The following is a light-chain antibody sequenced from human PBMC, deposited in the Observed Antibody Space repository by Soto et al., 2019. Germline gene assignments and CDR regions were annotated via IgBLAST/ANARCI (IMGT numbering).Light chain of an antibody. CDR3: QQYDNLPPFT. V-gene: IGKV1-33*01. CDR1: QDISNY. CDR2: DET. J-gene: IGKJ3*01. Sequence: DIQMTQSPSSLSASVGDRVTITCQARQDISNYLNWYQQKPGKAPKLLIYDETNLETGVPSRFSGIGSGTDFTFTISSLQPEDIATYYCQQYDNLPPFTFGPGTKVDIK.